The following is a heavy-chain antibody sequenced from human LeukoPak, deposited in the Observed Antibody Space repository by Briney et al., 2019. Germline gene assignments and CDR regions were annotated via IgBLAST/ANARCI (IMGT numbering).Heavy chain of an antibody. CDR2: ISSSSSYI. CDR3: ARVFSSWELNPFFDY. D-gene: IGHD1-26*01. Sequence: PGGSLRLSCAASGFTFSSYSMNWVRQAPGKGLEWVSSISSSSSYIYYADSVKGRFTISRDNAKNSLYLQMNSLRAEDTAVYYCARVFSSWELNPFFDYWGQGTLVTVSS. J-gene: IGHJ4*02. V-gene: IGHV3-21*01. CDR1: GFTFSSYS.